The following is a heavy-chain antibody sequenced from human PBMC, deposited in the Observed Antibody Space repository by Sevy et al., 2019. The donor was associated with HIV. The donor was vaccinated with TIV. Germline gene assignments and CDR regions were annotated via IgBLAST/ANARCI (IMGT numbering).Heavy chain of an antibody. CDR1: GYSFTSQW. D-gene: IGHD3-22*01. Sequence: GEALKISCKGSGYSFTSQWIGWVRQMPGKGLEWMGIIYPDESDIRYSPSFQGQVTISADKSISTAYLQLSSLKASDTAMYYCARHRSSGYYDDAFDLWGQGTMVTVSS. CDR3: ARHRSSGYYDDAFDL. CDR2: IYPDESDI. V-gene: IGHV5-51*01. J-gene: IGHJ3*01.